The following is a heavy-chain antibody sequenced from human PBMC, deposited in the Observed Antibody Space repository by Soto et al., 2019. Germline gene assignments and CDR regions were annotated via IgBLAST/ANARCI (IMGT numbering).Heavy chain of an antibody. Sequence: GASVKVSCKASGGTFSSYAISWVRQAPGQGLEWMGGIIPIFGTANYAQKFQGRVTITADESTSTAYMELSSLRSEDTAVYYCARGRCSSTSCYYYYYYGMDVWGQGTTVTVSS. D-gene: IGHD2-2*01. CDR1: GGTFSSYA. CDR3: ARGRCSSTSCYYYYYYGMDV. CDR2: IIPIFGTA. J-gene: IGHJ6*02. V-gene: IGHV1-69*13.